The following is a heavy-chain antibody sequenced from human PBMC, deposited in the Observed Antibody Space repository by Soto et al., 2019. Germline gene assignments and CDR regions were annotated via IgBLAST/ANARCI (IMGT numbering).Heavy chain of an antibody. CDR2: IYYSGST. CDR3: ASQGRSSSSRYFDY. CDR1: GGSISTSSYY. D-gene: IGHD6-13*01. Sequence: SETLSLTCTVSGGSISTSSYYWGWIRQPPGKGLEWIGRIYYSGSTYYNPSLQSRVTISVDTSKNQFSLKLSSVTAADTAVYYCASQGRSSSSRYFDYWGQGTVVTVSS. V-gene: IGHV4-39*01. J-gene: IGHJ4*02.